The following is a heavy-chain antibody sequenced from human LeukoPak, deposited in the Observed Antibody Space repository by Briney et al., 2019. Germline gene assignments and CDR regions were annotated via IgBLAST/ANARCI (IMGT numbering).Heavy chain of an antibody. V-gene: IGHV3-48*01. D-gene: IGHD6-13*01. J-gene: IGHJ4*02. CDR2: ITSSGTTI. CDR3: ARDRQYSSSWRIFDY. CDR1: GFTFSKAW. Sequence: PGGSLRLSCAASGFTFSKAWMNWVRQAPGKGLECVSYITSSGTTIYYADSVKGRFTISRDNSKNTLYLQMNSLRAEDTAVYYCARDRQYSSSWRIFDYWGQGTLVTVSS.